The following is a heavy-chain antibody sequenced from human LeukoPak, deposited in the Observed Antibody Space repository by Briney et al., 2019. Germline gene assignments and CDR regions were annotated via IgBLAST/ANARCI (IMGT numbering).Heavy chain of an antibody. CDR1: GFTFSSYG. V-gene: IGHV3-30*02. J-gene: IGHJ4*02. Sequence: PGGSLRLSCAASGFTFSSYGMHWVRQAPGKGLEWVAFIRYGGSNKYYADSVKGRFTISRDNSKNTLYLQMNSLRAEDTAVYYCAKDKSLLPFIAAAGYYFDYWGQGTLVTVSS. CDR3: AKDKSLLPFIAAAGYYFDY. CDR2: IRYGGSNK. D-gene: IGHD6-13*01.